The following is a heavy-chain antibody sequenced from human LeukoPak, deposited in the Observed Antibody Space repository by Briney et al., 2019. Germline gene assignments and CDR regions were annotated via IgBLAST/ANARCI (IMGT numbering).Heavy chain of an antibody. Sequence: SETLSLTCAVYGGSFSGYYWSWIRQPPGKGLEWIGYIYYSGSTNYNPSLKSRVTISVDTSKNQFSLKLSSVTAADTAVYYCARETGHRSDIWGQGTMVTVSS. J-gene: IGHJ3*02. D-gene: IGHD1-14*01. CDR2: IYYSGST. V-gene: IGHV4-59*01. CDR3: ARETGHRSDI. CDR1: GGSFSGYY.